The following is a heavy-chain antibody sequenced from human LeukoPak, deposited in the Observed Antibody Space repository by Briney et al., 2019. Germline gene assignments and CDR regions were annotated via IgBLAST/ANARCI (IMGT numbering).Heavy chain of an antibody. CDR3: ARDRAIAAAGRVLGAFDI. V-gene: IGHV3-21*01. J-gene: IGHJ3*02. CDR2: ISSSSSYI. D-gene: IGHD6-13*01. CDR1: GFTFSSYS. Sequence: GGSLRLSCAASGFTFSSYSMNWVRQAPGKGLEWVSSISSSSSYIYYADSVKGRFTISRDNAKNSLYLQMNSLRAEDTAVYYCARDRAIAAAGRVLGAFDIWGQGTMVTVSS.